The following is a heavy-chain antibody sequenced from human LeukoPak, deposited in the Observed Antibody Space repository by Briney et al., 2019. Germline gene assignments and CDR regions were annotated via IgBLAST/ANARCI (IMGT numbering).Heavy chain of an antibody. Sequence: TSETLSLTCTVSGGSISSSSYYWAWIRQPPGKGLEWIGEINHSGSTNYNPSLKSRVTISVDTSKNQFSLKLSSVTAADTAVYYCARGWSFHCSGGSCYPFDYWGQGTLVTVSS. CDR3: ARGWSFHCSGGSCYPFDY. V-gene: IGHV4-39*07. J-gene: IGHJ4*02. CDR2: INHSGST. CDR1: GGSISSSSYY. D-gene: IGHD2-15*01.